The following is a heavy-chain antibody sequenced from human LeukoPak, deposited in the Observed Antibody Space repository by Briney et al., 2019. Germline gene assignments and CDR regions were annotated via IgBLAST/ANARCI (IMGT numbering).Heavy chain of an antibody. CDR2: INGSGGST. J-gene: IGHJ4*02. Sequence: PWGSLRLSCASSGFTFRSYAMSGVRQAPGKGLEGVAAINGSGGSTYYADSVKGRFTISSDNSNNTLYLQMNSLRGEDTAVYYCAKGQWELLPFDYWGQGTLVTVSS. CDR3: AKGQWELLPFDY. V-gene: IGHV3-23*01. D-gene: IGHD1-26*01. CDR1: GFTFRSYA.